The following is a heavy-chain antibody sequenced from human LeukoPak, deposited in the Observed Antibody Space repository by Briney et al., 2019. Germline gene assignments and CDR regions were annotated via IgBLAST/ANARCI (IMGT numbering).Heavy chain of an antibody. CDR2: INHSGST. CDR3: ARRARAAQAKYFDY. J-gene: IGHJ4*02. Sequence: PSETLSLTCAVYGGSFSGYYWSWIRQPPGKGLEWIGEINHSGSTNYNPSLKSRVTISVDTSKNQFSLKLSSVTAADTAVYYCARRARAAQAKYFDYWGQGTLVTVSS. V-gene: IGHV4-34*01. CDR1: GGSFSGYY. D-gene: IGHD6-6*01.